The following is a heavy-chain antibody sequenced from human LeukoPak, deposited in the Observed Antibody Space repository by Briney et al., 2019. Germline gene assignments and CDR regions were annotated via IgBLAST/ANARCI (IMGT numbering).Heavy chain of an antibody. Sequence: PGGSLRLSCAASGFTFSTYEMNWVRQAPGKGLECLSYIDGSGSTTYYADSVKGRFTISRDNSENMLYLQMNSLRAEDTALYYCAKGVGEQRLNSYFDYWGQGTLVTVSS. CDR3: AKGVGEQRLNSYFDY. CDR1: GFTFSTYE. CDR2: IDGSGSTT. J-gene: IGHJ4*02. D-gene: IGHD1-26*01. V-gene: IGHV3-48*03.